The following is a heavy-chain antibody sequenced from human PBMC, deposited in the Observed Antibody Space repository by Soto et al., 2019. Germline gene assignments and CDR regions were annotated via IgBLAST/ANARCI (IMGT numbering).Heavy chain of an antibody. J-gene: IGHJ6*02. Sequence: TLSLTCTVSGVSISSDDYYGNWIRQRPGKGLEWIGNIYYRGNTNYNPSLKSRIIMSMDMSENQFSLKLTSVTAADTAVYYCARGWEYYGMDVWGQGTKVTVYS. D-gene: IGHD1-26*01. CDR2: IYYRGNT. V-gene: IGHV4-31*03. CDR3: ARGWEYYGMDV. CDR1: GVSISSDDYY.